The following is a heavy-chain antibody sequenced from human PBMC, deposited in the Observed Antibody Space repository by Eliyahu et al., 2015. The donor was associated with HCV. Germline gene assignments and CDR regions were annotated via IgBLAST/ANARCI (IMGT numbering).Heavy chain of an antibody. CDR3: ARDNRATYYYDGSGYPNDY. J-gene: IGHJ4*02. CDR2: ISSSTSYI. CDR1: XFTFXXXX. D-gene: IGHD3-22*01. Sequence: EVQLVESGGGLVKPGGSLRLXCAASXFTFXXXXMNWVRQAPGKGLEWVSSISSSTSYIYYADSVKGRFTISRDNAKNSLYLQMNSLRAEDTAVYYCARDNRATYYYDGSGYPNDYWGQGTLVTVSS. V-gene: IGHV3-21*01.